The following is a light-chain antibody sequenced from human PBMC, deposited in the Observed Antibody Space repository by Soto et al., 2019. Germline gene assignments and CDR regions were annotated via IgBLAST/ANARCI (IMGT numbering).Light chain of an antibody. V-gene: IGKV3D-7*01. CDR1: QRVSSSY. CDR2: GAS. Sequence: PGERVTLSCRASQRVSSSYLTWYQQKPGQAPSLLIYGASTRATSIPARFSGSGSGTDFTLTISSLLPEDFAVYYCQQDCNLPTTFGQGSKVEVK. J-gene: IGKJ1*01. CDR3: QQDCNLPTT.